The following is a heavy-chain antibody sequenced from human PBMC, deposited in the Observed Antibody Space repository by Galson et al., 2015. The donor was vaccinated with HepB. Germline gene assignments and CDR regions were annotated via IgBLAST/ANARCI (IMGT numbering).Heavy chain of an antibody. J-gene: IGHJ4*02. CDR2: MTPDSGKT. CDR1: GYDFSLYD. V-gene: IGHV1-8*01. D-gene: IGHD3-16*01. CDR3: VRDGGGFDY. Sequence: SVKVSCKVSGYDFSLYDFNWVRQAAGQGLEWMGWMTPDSGKTGYSQKFRGRLTMTRDTSTSTAYMELSSLTSEDTAVYYCVRDGGGFDYWGQGTLVTVSS.